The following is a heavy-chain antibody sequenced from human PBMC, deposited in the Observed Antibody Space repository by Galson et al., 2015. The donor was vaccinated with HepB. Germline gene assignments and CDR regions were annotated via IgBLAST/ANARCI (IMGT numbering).Heavy chain of an antibody. CDR3: TTDPERRAAAGTPPPHWFDP. D-gene: IGHD6-13*01. J-gene: IGHJ5*02. V-gene: IGHV3-15*01. CDR2: IKSKTDGGTT. CDR1: GFTFSNAW. Sequence: SLRLSCAASGFTFSNAWMSWVRQAPGKGLEWVGRIKSKTDGGTTDYAAPVKGRFTISRDDSKNTLYLQMNSLKTEDTAVYYCTTDPERRAAAGTPPPHWFDPWGQGTLVTVSS.